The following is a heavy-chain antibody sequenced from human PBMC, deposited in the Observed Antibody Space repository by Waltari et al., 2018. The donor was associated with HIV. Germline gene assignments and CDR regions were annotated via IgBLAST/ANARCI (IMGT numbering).Heavy chain of an antibody. D-gene: IGHD2-15*01. CDR3: ARCETVVTPFINKYLGLDV. Sequence: EVQLVESGGKLVQPGGSLRLSCLASGFTFSDYSMNWVRQGPGKGLEWVAYSSATGTTIVYANSVKGRFTVSRDNVENSLYLDMSSLRAEDTGDYYCARCETVVTPFINKYLGLDVWGPGTTVTVSS. CDR1: GFTFSDYS. J-gene: IGHJ6*02. V-gene: IGHV3-48*01. CDR2: SSATGTTI.